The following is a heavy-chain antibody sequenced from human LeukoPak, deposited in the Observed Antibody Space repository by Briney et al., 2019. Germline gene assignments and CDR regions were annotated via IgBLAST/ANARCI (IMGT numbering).Heavy chain of an antibody. Sequence: SETLSLTCTVSGGSISDYYWSWIRQPPGKGLEWIGYIYYSGSTNYNPSLKSRVTISVDTSKNQFSLKLSSVTAADTAVYYCARRGWEYSGYDYWGQGTLVTVSS. V-gene: IGHV4-59*08. D-gene: IGHD5-12*01. CDR1: GGSISDYY. J-gene: IGHJ4*02. CDR2: IYYSGST. CDR3: ARRGWEYSGYDY.